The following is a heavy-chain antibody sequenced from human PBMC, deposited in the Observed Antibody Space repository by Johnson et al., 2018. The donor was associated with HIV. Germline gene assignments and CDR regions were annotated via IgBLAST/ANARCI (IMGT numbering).Heavy chain of an antibody. J-gene: IGHJ3*02. D-gene: IGHD6-13*01. CDR1: GFTFSNAW. CDR2: IKRKTDGGTT. V-gene: IGHV3-15*01. CDR3: TTDADSSSWNDAFDI. Sequence: VQLVESGGGLVKPGGSLRLSCAASGFTFSNAWMSWVRQAPGKGLVWVGRIKRKTDGGTTDYAAPVKGRFTISRDDSKNTLYLQMNSLKTEDTAVYYCTTDADSSSWNDAFDIWGQGTMVTVSS.